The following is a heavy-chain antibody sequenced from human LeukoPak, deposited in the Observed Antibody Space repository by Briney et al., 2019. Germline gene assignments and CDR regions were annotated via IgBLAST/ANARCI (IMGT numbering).Heavy chain of an antibody. D-gene: IGHD3-3*01. CDR1: GFTFSSYS. J-gene: IGHJ3*02. V-gene: IGHV3-7*01. CDR2: IKQDGSEK. CDR3: ARGNTIFGSI. Sequence: PGGSLRLSCAASGFTFSSYSMNWVRQAPGKGLEWVANIKQDGSEKYYVDSVKGRFTISRDNAKNSLYLQMNSLRAEDTAVYYCARGNTIFGSIWGQGTMVTVSS.